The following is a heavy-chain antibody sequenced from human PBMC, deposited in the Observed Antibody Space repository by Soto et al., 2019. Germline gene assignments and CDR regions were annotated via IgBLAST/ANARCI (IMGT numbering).Heavy chain of an antibody. CDR1: GFTFSSYG. V-gene: IGHV3-33*01. J-gene: IGHJ4*02. CDR2: IWYDGSNK. CDR3: ARDRDVVVRVVDY. D-gene: IGHD2-2*01. Sequence: GGSLRLSCAASGFTFSSYGMHWVRQAPGKGLEWVAVIWYDGSNKYYADSVKGRFTISRDNSKNTLYLQMNSLRAEDTAVYYCARDRDVVVRVVDYWGQGTLVTVSS.